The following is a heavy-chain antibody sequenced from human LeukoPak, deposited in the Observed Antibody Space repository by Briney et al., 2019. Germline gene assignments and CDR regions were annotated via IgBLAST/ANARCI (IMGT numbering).Heavy chain of an antibody. CDR2: IYYSGST. D-gene: IGHD6-19*01. CDR1: GRPLSSYY. V-gene: IGHV4-59*08. CDR3: ARSGRAVQIN. J-gene: IGHJ4*02. Sequence: PSETLSLTCTVSGRPLSSYYWSWLRQPPAKGLEWIGYIYYSGSTNYNPSLKSQVTISVNTSNNQLSLKLTSVSAADTAVYYFARSGRAVQINWGQGKLVTVS.